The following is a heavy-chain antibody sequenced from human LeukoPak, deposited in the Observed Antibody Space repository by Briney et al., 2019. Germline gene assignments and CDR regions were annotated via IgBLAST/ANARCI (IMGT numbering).Heavy chain of an antibody. Sequence: PGGSLRLSCTASGFTFTNYAINWVRQGPGKGLEWVALVSYDATKTFYADSVKGRFTISRDNSKNTVYLQMDGLRVDDTAVCYCARDSHATGWGHFDYWGLGTLVTVSS. CDR3: ARDSHATGWGHFDY. V-gene: IGHV3-30*04. CDR1: GFTFTNYA. D-gene: IGHD6-19*01. J-gene: IGHJ4*02. CDR2: VSYDATKT.